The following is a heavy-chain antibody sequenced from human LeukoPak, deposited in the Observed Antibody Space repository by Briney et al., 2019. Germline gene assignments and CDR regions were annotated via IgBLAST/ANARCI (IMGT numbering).Heavy chain of an antibody. CDR2: MYISGST. Sequence: PSETLSLTCTVAGDSISSGSYYWSWIRQPAGKGLEWIGRMYISGSTNYNPSLKSRVTISVDTSKNQFSLKLSSVTAADTAVYYCARQLWFDAFDIWGQGTMVTVSS. D-gene: IGHD5-18*01. V-gene: IGHV4-61*02. J-gene: IGHJ3*02. CDR3: ARQLWFDAFDI. CDR1: GDSISSGSYY.